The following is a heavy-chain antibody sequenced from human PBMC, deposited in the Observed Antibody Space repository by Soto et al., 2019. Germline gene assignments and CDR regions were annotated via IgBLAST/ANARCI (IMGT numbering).Heavy chain of an antibody. V-gene: IGHV3-33*01. CDR1: GFTFSSYG. D-gene: IGHD3-22*01. CDR2: IWYDGSNK. Sequence: GGSLRLSCAASGFTFSSYGMHWVRQAPGKGLEWVAVIWYDGSNKYYADSVKGRFTISRDNSKNTLYLQMNSLRAEDTAVYYFARGSGHYYDSSALPRYNWFDPWGQGTLVTVSS. CDR3: ARGSGHYYDSSALPRYNWFDP. J-gene: IGHJ5*02.